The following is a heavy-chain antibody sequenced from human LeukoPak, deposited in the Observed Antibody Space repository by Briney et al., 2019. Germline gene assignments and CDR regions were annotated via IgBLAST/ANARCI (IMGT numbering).Heavy chain of an antibody. D-gene: IGHD6-13*01. J-gene: IGHJ4*02. CDR2: ISHSGST. CDR1: GGSFSGYY. CDR3: ARGRYLTTLGGAAAGFLDY. V-gene: IGHV4-34*01. Sequence: SETLSLTCAVYGGSFSGYYWSWIRQSPGKGLEWIGEISHSGSTNYNPSLKSRVTMSVDTSQKQFSLRLTSVRAADTAVYYCARGRYLTTLGGAAAGFLDYWGQGTVVTVSS.